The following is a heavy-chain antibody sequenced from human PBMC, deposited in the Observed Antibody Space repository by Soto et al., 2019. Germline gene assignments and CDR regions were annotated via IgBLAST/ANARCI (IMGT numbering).Heavy chain of an antibody. Sequence: ASVKVSCKASGYTFTSYGISWVRQAPGQGLEWMGWISAYNGNTNYAQKLQGRVTMTTDTSTSTAYMELRSLRSDDTAVYYCAIPRDPGLGLGVLDYWGQGTLVTVS. CDR1: GYTFTSYG. CDR3: AIPRDPGLGLGVLDY. CDR2: ISAYNGNT. J-gene: IGHJ4*02. V-gene: IGHV1-18*01. D-gene: IGHD2-8*01.